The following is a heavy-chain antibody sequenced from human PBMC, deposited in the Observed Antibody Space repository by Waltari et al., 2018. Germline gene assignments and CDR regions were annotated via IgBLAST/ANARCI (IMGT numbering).Heavy chain of an antibody. CDR1: WDSIRSHF. CDR3: ARLPRGSVIIGAFDI. D-gene: IGHD3-22*01. J-gene: IGHJ3*02. V-gene: IGHV4-59*11. Sequence: VQLQESGPGLVKPSETLYLRCTDTWDSIRSHFRSWIRQAPGKGLEWIGHMYFSGTKDYNPSLKSRVAISIDTSKNHFSLNLRSVTAADTTIYYCARLPRGSVIIGAFDIWGQGTQVTVSS. CDR2: MYFSGTK.